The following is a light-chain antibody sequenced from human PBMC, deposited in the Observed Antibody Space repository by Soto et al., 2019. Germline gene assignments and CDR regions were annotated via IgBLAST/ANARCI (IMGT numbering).Light chain of an antibody. CDR3: QQYNNWPPWT. CDR2: GVS. Sequence: EIVMTQSPATLSVSPGERATLSCRASQSVSSNLVWYQQKPGQAPRLLIYGVSTRATGIPARFSGSGSGTESTLTISSLQSEDFAVYYCQQYNNWPPWTFAQGTKVEIK. CDR1: QSVSSN. V-gene: IGKV3-15*01. J-gene: IGKJ1*01.